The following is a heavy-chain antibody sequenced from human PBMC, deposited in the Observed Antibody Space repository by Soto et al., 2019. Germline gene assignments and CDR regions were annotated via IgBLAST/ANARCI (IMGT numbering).Heavy chain of an antibody. CDR1: GRNT. CDR2: ITAFLGTT. Sequence: GASVKVSCKSSGRNTLCWVRQAPGQGLEWMGGITAFLGTTNYAQKFQGRVTITADESTATAYLELSSLRSEDTAVYYCARTHFYETGGVFDYFDSWGHGTLVTVSS. V-gene: IGHV1-69*13. J-gene: IGHJ4*01. CDR3: ARTHFYETGGVFDYFDS. D-gene: IGHD2-8*02.